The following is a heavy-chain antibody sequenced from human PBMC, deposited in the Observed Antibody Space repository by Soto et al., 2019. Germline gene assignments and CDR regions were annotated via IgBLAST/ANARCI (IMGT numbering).Heavy chain of an antibody. J-gene: IGHJ5*02. CDR2: INPSGGST. CDR1: GYTFTSYY. Sequence: DSVKVSCKASGYTFTSYYMHWVRQAPGQGLEWMGIINPSGGSTSYAQKFQGRVTITRETSTSTVYMELSSLRSEDTAVYYCARGADLYSSSHNWFDPWGQGTLVTVSS. D-gene: IGHD6-13*01. CDR3: ARGADLYSSSHNWFDP. V-gene: IGHV1-46*01.